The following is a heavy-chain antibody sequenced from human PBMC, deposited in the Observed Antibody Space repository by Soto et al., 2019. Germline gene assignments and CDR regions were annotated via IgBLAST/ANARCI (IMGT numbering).Heavy chain of an antibody. D-gene: IGHD6-13*01. CDR2: IYYSGST. Sequence: SETLSLTCTVSGGSISSSSYYWGWIRQPPGKGLEWIGSIYYSGSTYYNPSLKSRVTISVDTSKNQFSLKLSSVTAADTAVYYCARVYRSSTIDYWGRGTLVTVSS. CDR3: ARVYRSSTIDY. CDR1: GGSISSSSYY. J-gene: IGHJ4*02. V-gene: IGHV4-39*01.